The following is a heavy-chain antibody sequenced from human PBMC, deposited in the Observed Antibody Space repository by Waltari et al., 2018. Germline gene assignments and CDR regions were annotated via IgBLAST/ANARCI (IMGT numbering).Heavy chain of an antibody. Sequence: QVQLQESGPGLVKPSETLSLTCTVSGGSISSYYWSWIRQPAGKGLEWIGRIYPSGSPNSNPSLKSRVTMSVDTSKNQFSLKLSSVTAADPAVYYCARVSWFDYYYMDVWGKGTTVTISS. V-gene: IGHV4-4*07. CDR1: GGSISSYY. CDR2: IYPSGSP. J-gene: IGHJ6*03. CDR3: ARVSWFDYYYMDV. D-gene: IGHD3-10*01.